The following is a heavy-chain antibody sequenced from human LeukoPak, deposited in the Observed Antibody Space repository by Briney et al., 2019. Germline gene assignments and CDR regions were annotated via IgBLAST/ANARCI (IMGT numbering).Heavy chain of an antibody. CDR2: IKPSGGDT. V-gene: IGHV1-46*01. J-gene: IGHJ3*02. CDR3: ARVRDGYNDAYDI. D-gene: IGHD5-24*01. Sequence: ASVKVSCKASGYTFTGYYMHWVRQAPGQRLEWMGIIKPSGGDTSYAQTFQGRVFMTRDTSTSTVYMELSSLKSEDTAVCYCARVRDGYNDAYDIWGQGTMVTVSS. CDR1: GYTFTGYY.